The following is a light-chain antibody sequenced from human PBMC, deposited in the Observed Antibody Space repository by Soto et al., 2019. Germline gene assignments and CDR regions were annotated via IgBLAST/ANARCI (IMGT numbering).Light chain of an antibody. CDR3: QQYNSYSGT. CDR2: SAS. Sequence: DIQMTQSPSTLSASVGDRVTITCRASQSISSWLAWYQQKPGKAPKLLIYSASSLKSGVSSRFSGSGSGTEFTLTISSLQPDDFATYYCQQYNSYSGTFGQGTKVDIK. V-gene: IGKV1-5*03. CDR1: QSISSW. J-gene: IGKJ1*01.